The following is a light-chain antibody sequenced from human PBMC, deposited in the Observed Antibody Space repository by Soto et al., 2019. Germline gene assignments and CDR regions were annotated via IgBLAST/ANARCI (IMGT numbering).Light chain of an antibody. CDR3: QQYNSFRPLT. CDR2: DAS. J-gene: IGKJ4*01. V-gene: IGKV1-13*02. CDR1: QNIGTP. Sequence: AIQLTQFPSSLTATVGDRVTITCRASQNIGTPLVWYQQKPGKAPKLLIHDASTLQSGVPSRFSGSGSGTDFTHTISGLLLEDFATYHCQQYNSFRPLTFGGGTKVEIK.